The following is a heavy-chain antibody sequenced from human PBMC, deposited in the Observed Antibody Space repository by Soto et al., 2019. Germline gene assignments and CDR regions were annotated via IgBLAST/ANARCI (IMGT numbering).Heavy chain of an antibody. CDR3: ARDYDDSSGYYPNDAFDI. CDR1: GFTFSSYG. J-gene: IGHJ3*02. V-gene: IGHV3-33*01. Sequence: ESGGGVVQPGRSLRLSCAASGFTFSSYGMHWVRQAPGKGLEWVAVIWYDGSNKYYADSVKGRFTISRDNSKNTLYLQMNSLRAEDTAVYYCARDYDDSSGYYPNDAFDIWGQGTMVTVSS. D-gene: IGHD3-22*01. CDR2: IWYDGSNK.